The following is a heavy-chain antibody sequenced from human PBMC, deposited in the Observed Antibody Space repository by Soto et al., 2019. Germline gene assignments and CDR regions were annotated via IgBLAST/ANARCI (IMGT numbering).Heavy chain of an antibody. CDR3: ARVPRVPAAKAAAGTVRWAPPFY. J-gene: IGHJ4*02. CDR2: INSDGSST. Sequence: GGSLRLSCAASGFTFSSYWMHWVRQAPGKGLVWVSRINSDGSSTSYADSVKGRFTISRDNAKNTLYLQMNSLRTEDTAVYYCARVPRVPAAKAAAGTVRWAPPFYWGQGTLVTVSS. V-gene: IGHV3-74*01. CDR1: GFTFSSYW. D-gene: IGHD6-13*01.